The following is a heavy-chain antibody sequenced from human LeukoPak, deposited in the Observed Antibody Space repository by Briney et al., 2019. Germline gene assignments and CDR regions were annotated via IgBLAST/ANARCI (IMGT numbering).Heavy chain of an antibody. Sequence: GGSLRLSCAASGFTFSDYYMSWLRQAPGKGLEWVSDISSTSIYTNYADSVKGRFTIYRDNAKNSLYLQMNSLRAEDTAVYYCAREDGYSSSWYAYYWGQGTLVTVSS. CDR1: GFTFSDYY. D-gene: IGHD6-13*01. CDR3: AREDGYSSSWYAYY. V-gene: IGHV3-11*05. J-gene: IGHJ4*02. CDR2: ISSTSIYT.